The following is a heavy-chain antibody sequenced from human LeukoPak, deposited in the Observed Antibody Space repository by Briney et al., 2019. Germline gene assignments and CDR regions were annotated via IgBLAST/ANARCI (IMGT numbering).Heavy chain of an antibody. V-gene: IGHV3-23*01. CDR2: ISGSATGYMT. D-gene: IGHD6-19*01. CDR1: GFTFNTYG. CDR3: ATAVAGKVYYGFDV. J-gene: IGHJ6*02. Sequence: PGGSLRLSCAASGFTFNTYGMSWVRHSPGKGLEWVSAISGSATGYMTNYADSVKGRFTISRDNDKNTLYLQMNSLRAEDTAVYYCATAVAGKVYYGFDVWGQGTAVTVSS.